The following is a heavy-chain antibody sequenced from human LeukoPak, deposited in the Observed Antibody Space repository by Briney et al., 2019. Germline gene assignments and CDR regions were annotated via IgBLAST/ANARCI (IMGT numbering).Heavy chain of an antibody. CDR1: GYTFTSYG. J-gene: IGHJ3*02. Sequence: ASVKVSCKASGYTFTSYGISWVRQAPGQGLEWMGWISTYNGNTNYAQKLQGRVTMTTDTSTNTAYMELRSLRSDDTAVYYCAREGFHYDSSGYYYVDAFDIWGQGTMVTVSS. CDR3: AREGFHYDSSGYYYVDAFDI. D-gene: IGHD3-22*01. V-gene: IGHV1-18*01. CDR2: ISTYNGNT.